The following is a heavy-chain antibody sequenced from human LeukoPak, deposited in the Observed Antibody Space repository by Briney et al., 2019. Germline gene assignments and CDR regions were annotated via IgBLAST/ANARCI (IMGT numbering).Heavy chain of an antibody. CDR3: ARDPLYGSGSYFFDF. Sequence: ASVKVSCKASGYTFTGYYIHWVRQAPGQGLEWMGWINPNSGGTNYVQKLKGRVTMTRDTSISTAYMELSRLRSDDTAVYYCARDPLYGSGSYFFDFWGQGTLVTVSS. CDR1: GYTFTGYY. D-gene: IGHD3-10*01. V-gene: IGHV1-2*02. CDR2: INPNSGGT. J-gene: IGHJ4*02.